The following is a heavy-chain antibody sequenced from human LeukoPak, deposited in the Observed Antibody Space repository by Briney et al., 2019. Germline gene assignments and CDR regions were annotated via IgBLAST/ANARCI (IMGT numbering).Heavy chain of an antibody. CDR3: ARVAYYYYYYMDV. CDR2: ISSNGGST. J-gene: IGHJ6*03. Sequence: GGSLRLSCAASGFTFSSYAMHWVRQAPGKGLEYVSAISSNGGSTYYANSVKGGFTISRDNSKNTLYLQMGSLRAEDMAVYYCARVAYYYYYYMDVWGKGTTVTVS. CDR1: GFTFSSYA. V-gene: IGHV3-64*01.